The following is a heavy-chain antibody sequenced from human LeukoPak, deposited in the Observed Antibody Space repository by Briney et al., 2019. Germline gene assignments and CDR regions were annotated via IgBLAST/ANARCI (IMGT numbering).Heavy chain of an antibody. CDR1: GYTFNSFY. V-gene: IGHV1-46*02. CDR3: ARPARTSWFYYYGMDV. J-gene: IGHJ6*02. Sequence: GASVKVSCKASGYTFNSFYMHWVRQAPGQGPEWMGIINPNGDRTTYAQKFQGRANMTTDTSTSTFYMELSSLRFEDTAVYYCARPARTSWFYYYGMDVWGQGTTVTVSS. CDR2: INPNGDRT. D-gene: IGHD6-13*01.